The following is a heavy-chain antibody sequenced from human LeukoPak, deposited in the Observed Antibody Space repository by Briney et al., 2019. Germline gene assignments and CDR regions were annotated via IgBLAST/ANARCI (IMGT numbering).Heavy chain of an antibody. D-gene: IGHD3-3*01. J-gene: IGHJ4*02. Sequence: GGSLRLSCAASGFIFTNYFMSWVRQAPGEGLEWVASMKHDGSEKYYVDSVRGRFTISRDNTMNSLYLQMSSLRAEDTAVYYCATDRGWRTSGYYLYYFEYWGQGTLVTYSS. CDR1: GFIFTNYF. CDR2: MKHDGSEK. V-gene: IGHV3-7*01. CDR3: ATDRGWRTSGYYLYYFEY.